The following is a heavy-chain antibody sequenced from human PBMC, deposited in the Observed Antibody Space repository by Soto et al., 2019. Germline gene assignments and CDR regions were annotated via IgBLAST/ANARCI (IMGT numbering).Heavy chain of an antibody. CDR1: GYSLTNYW. J-gene: IGHJ6*02. V-gene: IGHV5-51*01. D-gene: IGHD2-2*01. Sequence: PGESLKISCKATGYSLTNYWIGWVRQMPGKGLEWMGTIYPGDSDTRYGPAFEGQVTISADKSITTAYLQWSSLKASDTAVYFCARRRQYCNSKICLAPYYYHLDAWGQGTTVTVSS. CDR2: IYPGDSDT. CDR3: ARRRQYCNSKICLAPYYYHLDA.